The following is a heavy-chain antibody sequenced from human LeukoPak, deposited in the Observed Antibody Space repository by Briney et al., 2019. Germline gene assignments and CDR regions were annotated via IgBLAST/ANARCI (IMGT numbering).Heavy chain of an antibody. Sequence: SETLSLTCTVSGGSISSYYWSWIRQPPGKGLEWIGYIYYSGSTNYNPSLKSRVTISVDTSKNQSSLKLSSVTAADTAVYYCARYSGSYYGMDVWGQGTTVTVSS. D-gene: IGHD1-26*01. CDR3: ARYSGSYYGMDV. CDR2: IYYSGST. CDR1: GGSISSYY. V-gene: IGHV4-59*01. J-gene: IGHJ6*02.